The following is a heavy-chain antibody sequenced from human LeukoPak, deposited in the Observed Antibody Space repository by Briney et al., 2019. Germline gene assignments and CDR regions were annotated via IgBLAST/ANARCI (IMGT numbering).Heavy chain of an antibody. CDR2: IHIGGSA. CDR1: DYSISSGYGYH. J-gene: IGHJ4*02. V-gene: IGHV4-39*01. D-gene: IGHD2-15*01. Sequence: PSETLSLTCTVSDYSISSGYGYHWGWIRQPPGKGLEWIGSIHIGGSAYYNPSFKSRVTISVDTSKNQFSLKLRSVTAADTAMYYCARLWSTDCSGGSCPHQPNSWGQGTPVTVSS. CDR3: ARLWSTDCSGGSCPHQPNS.